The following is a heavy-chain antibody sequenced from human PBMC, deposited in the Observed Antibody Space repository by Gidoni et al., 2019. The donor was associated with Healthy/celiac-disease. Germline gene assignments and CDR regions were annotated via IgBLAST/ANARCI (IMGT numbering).Heavy chain of an antibody. V-gene: IGHV3-30*18. Sequence: QVQLVESGGGVVQPGRSLRLSCAASGFTFISYGMHWVRQAPGKGLEWVAVISYDGSNKYYADSVKGRFTISRDNSKNTLYLQMNSLRAEDTAVYYCAKTYGDYSLPDYYGMDVWGKGTTVTVSS. CDR3: AKTYGDYSLPDYYGMDV. CDR1: GFTFISYG. CDR2: ISYDGSNK. J-gene: IGHJ6*04. D-gene: IGHD4-17*01.